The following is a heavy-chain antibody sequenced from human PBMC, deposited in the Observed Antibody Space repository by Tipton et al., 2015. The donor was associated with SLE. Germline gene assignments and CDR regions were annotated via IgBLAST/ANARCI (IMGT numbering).Heavy chain of an antibody. CDR3: ARGGAVAGTVAFDI. Sequence: TLSLTCAVYAGSFGGYYWSWIRQSPGKGLEWIGEINHSGSTNYNPSLKSRVTISVDTSKNQFSLKLSSVTAADTAVYYCARGGAVAGTVAFDIWGQGTMVTVSS. CDR1: AGSFGGYY. J-gene: IGHJ3*02. V-gene: IGHV4-34*01. CDR2: INHSGST. D-gene: IGHD6-19*01.